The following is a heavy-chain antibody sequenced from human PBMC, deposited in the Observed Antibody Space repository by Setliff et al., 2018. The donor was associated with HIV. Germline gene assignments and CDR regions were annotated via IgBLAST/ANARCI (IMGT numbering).Heavy chain of an antibody. CDR3: ARLPFGSSDAFDI. Sequence: GESLKISCKASGYSFTSHWIGWVRQMPGKGLEWMGIIYPPDSDTTYSPSFRGQVTISADKSINTAYLHWSRLKASDTAIYFCARLPFGSSDAFDIWGQGTVFTVSS. J-gene: IGHJ3*02. CDR2: IYPPDSDT. CDR1: GYSFTSHW. D-gene: IGHD6-6*01. V-gene: IGHV5-51*01.